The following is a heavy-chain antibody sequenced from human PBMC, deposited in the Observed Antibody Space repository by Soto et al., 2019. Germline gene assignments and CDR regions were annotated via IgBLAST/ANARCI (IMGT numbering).Heavy chain of an antibody. CDR3: ARVSTGKRYNWNPEYYFYGMDV. Sequence: ASVKVSCKASGYTFTSYGISWVRQAPGQGLEWMGWISAYNGNTNYAQKLQGRVTMTTDTSTSTAYMELRSLRSDDTAVYYCARVSTGKRYNWNPEYYFYGMDVCGQGTTVTVSS. J-gene: IGHJ6*02. D-gene: IGHD1-20*01. CDR2: ISAYNGNT. V-gene: IGHV1-18*04. CDR1: GYTFTSYG.